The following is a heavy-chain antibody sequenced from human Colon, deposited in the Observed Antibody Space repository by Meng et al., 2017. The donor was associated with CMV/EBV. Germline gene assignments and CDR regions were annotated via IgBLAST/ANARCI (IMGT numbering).Heavy chain of an antibody. D-gene: IGHD2-21*01. J-gene: IGHJ1*01. CDR1: RFTFSTYD. CDR3: AKDAGSILWGLKD. Sequence: GESLKISCAASRFTFSTYDIHWVRQAPGKGLEWVAFIPYDGSYKYYADSVKGRFTISRDNSKSTLYLQMNGVRAEDTGIYYCAKDAGSILWGLKDWGQGTLVTVSS. V-gene: IGHV3-30*02. CDR2: IPYDGSYK.